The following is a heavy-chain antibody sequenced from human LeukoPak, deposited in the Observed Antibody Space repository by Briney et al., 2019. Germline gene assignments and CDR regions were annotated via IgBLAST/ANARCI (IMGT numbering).Heavy chain of an antibody. J-gene: IGHJ6*04. Sequence: PSETLSLTCTVSGGSVSSGSYYWSWIRQPPGKGLEWIGYIYYSGSTNYNPSPKSRVTISVDTSKNQFSLKLSSVTAADTAVYYCAGDQTHYYHGMDVWGKGTTVTVSS. CDR1: GGSVSSGSYY. CDR3: AGDQTHYYHGMDV. V-gene: IGHV4-61*01. CDR2: IYYSGST.